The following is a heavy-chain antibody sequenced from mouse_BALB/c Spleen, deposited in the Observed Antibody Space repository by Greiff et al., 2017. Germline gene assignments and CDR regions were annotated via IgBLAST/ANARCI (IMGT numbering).Heavy chain of an antibody. CDR1: GYTFTDYA. CDR3: ARGGLLRENYFDY. V-gene: IGHV1S137*01. D-gene: IGHD2-3*01. J-gene: IGHJ2*01. Sequence: QLQQSGAELVRPGVSVKISCKGSGYTFTDYAMHWVKQSHAKSLEWIGVISTYYGDASYNQKFKGKATMTVDKSSSTAYMELARLTSEDSAIYYCARGGLLRENYFDYWGQGTTLTVSS. CDR2: ISTYYGDA.